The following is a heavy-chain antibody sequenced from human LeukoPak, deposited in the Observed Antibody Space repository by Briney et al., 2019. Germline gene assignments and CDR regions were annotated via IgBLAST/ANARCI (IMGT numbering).Heavy chain of an antibody. CDR1: GGSISSYY. CDR3: ARVGYSSSY. D-gene: IGHD6-13*01. V-gene: IGHV4-59*01. Sequence: SETLSLTCTVSGGSISSYYWSWIRQPPGKGLEWIGYIYYSGSTNYNPSLKSRVTISVDTSKNQFSLKLSSVTAADTAVYYCARVGYSSSYWGQGTMVTVSS. J-gene: IGHJ4*02. CDR2: IYYSGST.